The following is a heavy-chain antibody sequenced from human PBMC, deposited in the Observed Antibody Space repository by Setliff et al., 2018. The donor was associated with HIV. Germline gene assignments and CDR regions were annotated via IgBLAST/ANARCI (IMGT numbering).Heavy chain of an antibody. CDR1: GFTFSDYA. CDR2: ISGTGNNT. Sequence: PGESLKISCAASGFTFSDYAMNWVRQAPGKGLEWVSAISGTGNNTYYADSVKGRFTISRDNSKNTLYLQMDSLRGEDTAVYYCAGRSSGYHYVVYWGQGTLVTVSS. CDR3: AGRSSGYHYVVY. V-gene: IGHV3-23*01. D-gene: IGHD3-22*01. J-gene: IGHJ4*02.